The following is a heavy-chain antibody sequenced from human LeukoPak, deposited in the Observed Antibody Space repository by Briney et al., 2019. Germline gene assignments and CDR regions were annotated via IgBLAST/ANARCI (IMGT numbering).Heavy chain of an antibody. J-gene: IGHJ4*02. D-gene: IGHD3-16*01. CDR2: IYSGDNT. CDR1: GFTFSSYS. CDR3: AGRRVLDASFDY. V-gene: IGHV3-66*02. Sequence: PGGSLRLSCAASGFTFSSYSMNWVRQAPGKGLEWVSVIYSGDNTYYVESVKGRFTISRDNSKNTLFLQMNRLRAEDTAVYYCAGRRVLDASFDYWGQGTLVTVSS.